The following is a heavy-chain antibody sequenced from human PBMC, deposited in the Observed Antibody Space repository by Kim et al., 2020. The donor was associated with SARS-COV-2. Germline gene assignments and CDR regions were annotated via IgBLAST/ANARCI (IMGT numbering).Heavy chain of an antibody. CDR1: GFTFSNYW. CDR3: AREEELGSGFYNYFYYHMAV. J-gene: IGHJ6*03. Sequence: GGSLRLSCAASGFTFSNYWMSWVRQAPGKGLQWVANIKQDGSEKYYVDSVQGRFTISRDNAKNSLYLQMYSLRAEDTAVYYCAREEELGSGFYNYFYYHMAVWGKGTTVTVSS. D-gene: IGHD3-3*01. V-gene: IGHV3-7*01. CDR2: IKQDGSEK.